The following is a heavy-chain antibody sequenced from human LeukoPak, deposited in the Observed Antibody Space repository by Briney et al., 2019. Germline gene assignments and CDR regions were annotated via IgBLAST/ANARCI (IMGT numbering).Heavy chain of an antibody. Sequence: SETLSLTCAVYGGSFSGYYWSWIRQPPGKGLEWIGEINHSGSINYNPSLKSRVTISVDTSKNQFSLKLSSVTAADTAVYYCARGRLLWFGELLYGRTFWFDPWGQGTLVTVSS. CDR2: INHSGSI. V-gene: IGHV4-34*01. J-gene: IGHJ5*02. CDR1: GGSFSGYY. D-gene: IGHD3-10*01. CDR3: ARGRLLWFGELLYGRTFWFDP.